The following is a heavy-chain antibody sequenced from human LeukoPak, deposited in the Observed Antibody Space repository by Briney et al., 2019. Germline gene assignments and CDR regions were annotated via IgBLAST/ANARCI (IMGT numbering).Heavy chain of an antibody. Sequence: GGSLRLSCAASGFTVSTHFMTWVRQAPGKGLEWVSVIYGGTVTYYPDSVKGRFTISRDISKNTLFLQMNRLRAEDAAMYFCARWMVNQPSVMDYWGQGIMVTVSS. V-gene: IGHV3-53*01. CDR2: IYGGTVT. CDR1: GFTVSTHF. CDR3: ARWMVNQPSVMDY. D-gene: IGHD1-14*01. J-gene: IGHJ4*02.